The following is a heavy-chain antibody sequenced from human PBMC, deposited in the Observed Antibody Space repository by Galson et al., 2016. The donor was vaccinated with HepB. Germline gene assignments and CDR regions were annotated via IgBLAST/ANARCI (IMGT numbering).Heavy chain of an antibody. CDR3: ARDENWGAFGYGMDV. V-gene: IGHV4-59*01. J-gene: IGHJ6*02. Sequence: ETLSLTCTVSGASISSYYWNWIRQPPGKGLEWIGYIYHGGGSGGTSYNPSLKSRVTISVDTSKNQLSLKLTFVTAADTAVYFCARDENWGAFGYGMDVWGQGTTVTVSS. D-gene: IGHD7-27*01. CDR2: IYHGGGSGGT. CDR1: GASISSYY.